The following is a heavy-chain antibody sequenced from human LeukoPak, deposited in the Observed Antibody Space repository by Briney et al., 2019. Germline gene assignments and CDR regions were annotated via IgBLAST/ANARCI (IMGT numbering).Heavy chain of an antibody. CDR3: ASFATSVLIKDY. V-gene: IGHV3-21*01. CDR1: GFSLSTYS. Sequence: GGSLRLSCTASGFSLSTYSMNWVRQAPGKGLEWVSSITSNSDHVYYAASVKGRFTISRDNAKKSLFLQVNSLRAEDTAVYYCASFATSVLIKDYWGQGTLVTVSS. J-gene: IGHJ4*02. D-gene: IGHD4-23*01. CDR2: ITSNSDHV.